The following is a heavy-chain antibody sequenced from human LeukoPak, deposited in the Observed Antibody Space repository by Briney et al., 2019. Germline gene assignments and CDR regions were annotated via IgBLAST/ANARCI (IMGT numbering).Heavy chain of an antibody. Sequence: GASVKVSCKASGYTFTSYGISWVRQAPGQGLEWMGWISAYNGNTNYAQKLQGRVTMTTDTSTSTAYMELRSLRSDDTAVYYCARDRSYYGSGSYYHFDYWGQGTLVTVSS. CDR3: ARDRSYYGSGSYYHFDY. D-gene: IGHD3-10*01. J-gene: IGHJ4*02. V-gene: IGHV1-18*04. CDR2: ISAYNGNT. CDR1: GYTFTSYG.